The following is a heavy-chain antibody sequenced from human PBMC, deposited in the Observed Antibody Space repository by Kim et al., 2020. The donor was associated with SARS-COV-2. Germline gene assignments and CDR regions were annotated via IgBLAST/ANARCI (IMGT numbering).Heavy chain of an antibody. V-gene: IGHV4-34*01. CDR3: ARVQTSDYCSSTSCYTSYYFDY. Sequence: SETLSLTCAVYGGSFSGYYWSWIRQPPGKGLEWIGEINNSGSTNYNPSLKSRVTISVDTSKNQFSLKLSSVTAADTAVYYCARVQTSDYCSSTSCYTSYYFDYWGQGTLVTVSS. J-gene: IGHJ4*02. CDR2: INNSGST. D-gene: IGHD2-2*02. CDR1: GGSFSGYY.